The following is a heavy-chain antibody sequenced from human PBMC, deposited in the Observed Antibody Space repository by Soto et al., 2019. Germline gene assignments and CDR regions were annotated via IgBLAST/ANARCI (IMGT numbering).Heavy chain of an antibody. V-gene: IGHV3-48*02. J-gene: IGHJ4*02. Sequence: EVQLVESGGGLVQPGGSLRLSCVASGFTFSTDTMNWVRQAPGKGLEWVAHISTSGATRYYADSVKGRFTISRDNAKTSLLLQMDSLRNEDTAVYYCARFFGSGFDYWGQGTLVTVSS. CDR3: ARFFGSGFDY. D-gene: IGHD6-19*01. CDR1: GFTFSTDT. CDR2: ISTSGATR.